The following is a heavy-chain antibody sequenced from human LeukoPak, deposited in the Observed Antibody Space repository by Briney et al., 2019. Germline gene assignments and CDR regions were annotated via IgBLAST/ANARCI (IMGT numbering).Heavy chain of an antibody. CDR2: INRDGSQK. CDR3: ARALVGDGSSTF. V-gene: IGHV3-7*03. D-gene: IGHD2-15*01. Sequence: QSGGSLRLSCAAAGFTFSNYAMSWVRQAPGRGLEWVANINRDGSQKYYVDSVKGRFTVSRDNAETSLFLQMNSLRGEDTAVYYCARALVGDGSSTFWGQGTQVTVSS. CDR1: GFTFSNYA. J-gene: IGHJ4*02.